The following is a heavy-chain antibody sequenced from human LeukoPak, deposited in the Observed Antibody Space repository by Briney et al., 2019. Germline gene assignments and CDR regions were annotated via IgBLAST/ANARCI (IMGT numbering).Heavy chain of an antibody. CDR2: LSGSGAST. D-gene: IGHD3-3*01. Sequence: PGGSLRLSCAASGFTFSDYYMTWIRQAPGKGLEWVSYLSGSGASTFYADSVKGRFTISRDNAKNTFYLQMNNLSAGDTAVYYCAKSHLVTIFGVVNAAHDYWGQGTLVTVSS. CDR3: AKSHLVTIFGVVNAAHDY. CDR1: GFTFSDYY. V-gene: IGHV3-11*01. J-gene: IGHJ4*02.